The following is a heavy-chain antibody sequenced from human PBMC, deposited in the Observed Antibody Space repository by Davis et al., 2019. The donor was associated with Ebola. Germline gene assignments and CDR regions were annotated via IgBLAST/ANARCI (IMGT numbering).Heavy chain of an antibody. CDR1: GFSLDDYG. V-gene: IGHV3-20*04. J-gene: IGHJ4*02. Sequence: GGSLRLSCAASGFSLDDYGVGWVRQAPGKGLEWVSGINWNGGSTGYADSVKGRFTISRDNSKNTVYLQMKSLRAEDTAVYYCAKGAEDGDYAKAHHDFWGQGTLVTVSS. D-gene: IGHD4-17*01. CDR2: INWNGGST. CDR3: AKGAEDGDYAKAHHDF.